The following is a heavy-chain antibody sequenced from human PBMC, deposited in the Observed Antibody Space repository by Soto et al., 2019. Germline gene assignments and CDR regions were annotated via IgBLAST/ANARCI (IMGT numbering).Heavy chain of an antibody. J-gene: IGHJ6*02. CDR3: GRSWGDPEYWYDYGMDV. V-gene: IGHV4-4*02. D-gene: IGHD2-8*02. CDR2: IYHSGST. CDR1: GASISSSNW. Sequence: PSETLSLTCAVSGASISSSNWWSWIRQPPGKGLEWIGEIYHSGSTNYNPSLKSRVTISVDKTKNQFFPKLSSVTAADTAVYYCGRSWGDPEYWYDYGMDVWRQGITVTVSS.